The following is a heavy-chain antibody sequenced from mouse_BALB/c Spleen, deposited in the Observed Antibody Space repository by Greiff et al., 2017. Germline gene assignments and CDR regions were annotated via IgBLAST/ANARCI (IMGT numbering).Heavy chain of an antibody. CDR1: GYTFTDYY. D-gene: IGHD1-1*01. CDR2: IYPGSGNT. V-gene: IGHV1-77*01. Sequence: QVQLKESGAELARPGASVKLSCKASGYTFTDYYINWVKQRTGQGLEWIGEIYPGSGNTYYNEKFKGKATLTADKSSSTAYMQLSSLTSEDSAVYFCARGGVYYYGPMDYWGQGTSVTVSS. CDR3: ARGGVYYYGPMDY. J-gene: IGHJ4*01.